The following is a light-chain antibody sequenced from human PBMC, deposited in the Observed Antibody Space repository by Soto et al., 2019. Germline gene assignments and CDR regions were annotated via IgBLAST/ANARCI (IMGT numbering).Light chain of an antibody. V-gene: IGKV3-15*01. CDR3: QQYNNWPRT. J-gene: IGKJ1*01. CDR2: GAS. Sequence: EVWMTQPTAAPSVSTGERAALSCRASQSVSSNLAWYQQKPGQAPRLLIYGASTRATGIPARFSGSGSGTEFTLTISSLQSEDFAVYYCQQYNNWPRTFGQGTKVDI. CDR1: QSVSSN.